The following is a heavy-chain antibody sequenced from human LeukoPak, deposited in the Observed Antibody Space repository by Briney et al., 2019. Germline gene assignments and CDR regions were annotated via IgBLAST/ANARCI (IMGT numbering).Heavy chain of an antibody. D-gene: IGHD3-22*01. Sequence: PGGSLRLSCAASGFTFSSYAMHWVRQAPGKGLEWVAVISYDGSNKYYADSVKGRFTISRDNSKNTLYLQMNSLRAEDTAVYYCARGAYYDSSGYPDYWGQGTLVTVSS. CDR3: ARGAYYDSSGYPDY. V-gene: IGHV3-30-3*01. J-gene: IGHJ4*02. CDR1: GFTFSSYA. CDR2: ISYDGSNK.